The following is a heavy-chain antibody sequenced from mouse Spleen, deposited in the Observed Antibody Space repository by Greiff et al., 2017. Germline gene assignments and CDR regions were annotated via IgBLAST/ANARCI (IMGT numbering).Heavy chain of an antibody. CDR2: IDPSDSYT. CDR1: GYTFTSYW. D-gene: IGHD3-1*01. CDR3: ARGGARATFAY. V-gene: IGHV1-69*01. J-gene: IGHJ3*01. Sequence: QVQLQQPGAELVMPGASVKLSCKASGYTFTSYWMHWVKQRPGQGLEWIGEIDPSDSYTNYNQKFKGKATLTVDKSSSTAYMQLSSLTSEDSAVYYCARGGARATFAYWGQGTLVTVSA.